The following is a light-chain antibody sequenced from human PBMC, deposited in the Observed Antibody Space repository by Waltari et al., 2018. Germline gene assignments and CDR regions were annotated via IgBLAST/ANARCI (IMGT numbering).Light chain of an antibody. CDR3: SSYTSSSTLYV. J-gene: IGLJ1*01. CDR2: EVS. Sequence: QSALTQPASVSGSPGQSITISCTGTSSDLRGYNYVSWYQQHPGKAPKLMIYEVSNRPSGVSNRFSGSKSGNTASLTISGLQAEDEADYYCSSYTSSSTLYVFGTGTKVTVL. V-gene: IGLV2-14*01. CDR1: SSDLRGYNY.